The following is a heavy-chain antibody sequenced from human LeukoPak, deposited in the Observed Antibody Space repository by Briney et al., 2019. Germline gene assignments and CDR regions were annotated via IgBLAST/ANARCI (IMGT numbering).Heavy chain of an antibody. CDR2: ISGSGGST. Sequence: PGGSLRLSCAASGFTFSSYAMSWVRQAPGKGLEWVSAISGSGGSTYYADSVKGRFTISRDNSKNTPHLQMNSLRAEDTAVYYCARVYSSSSWSRFDYWGQGTLVTVSS. D-gene: IGHD6-6*01. J-gene: IGHJ4*02. CDR3: ARVYSSSSWSRFDY. V-gene: IGHV3-23*01. CDR1: GFTFSSYA.